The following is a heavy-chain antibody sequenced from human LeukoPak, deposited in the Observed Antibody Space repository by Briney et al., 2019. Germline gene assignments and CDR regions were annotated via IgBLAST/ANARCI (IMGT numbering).Heavy chain of an antibody. CDR1: GYSFTSYW. D-gene: IGHD1-1*01. CDR2: IYPGDSDT. J-gene: IGHJ3*02. CDR3: ARQIAHPKHNWNEDAFDI. Sequence: GESLKISCKGSGYSFTSYWIGWVRQMPGKGLEWMGIIYPGDSDTRYSPSFQGQVTISADKSISTAYLQWSSLKASDTAMYYCARQIAHPKHNWNEDAFDIWGQGTMVTVSS. V-gene: IGHV5-51*01.